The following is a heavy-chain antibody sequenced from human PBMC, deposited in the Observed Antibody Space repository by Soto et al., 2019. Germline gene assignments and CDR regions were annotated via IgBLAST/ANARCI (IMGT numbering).Heavy chain of an antibody. V-gene: IGHV4-59*08. CDR1: GGSISSYY. CDR3: ASASLKYSSGWYNWFDP. J-gene: IGHJ5*02. D-gene: IGHD6-19*01. CDR2: IYYSGST. Sequence: SETLSLTCTVSGGSISSYYWSWIRQPPGKGLEWIGYIYYSGSTNYNPSLKSRVTISVDTSKNQFSLKLSSVTAADTAVYYCASASLKYSSGWYNWFDPWGQGTLVTVSS.